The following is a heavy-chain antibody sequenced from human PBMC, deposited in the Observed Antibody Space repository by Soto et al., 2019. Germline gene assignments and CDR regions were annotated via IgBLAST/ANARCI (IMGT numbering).Heavy chain of an antibody. V-gene: IGHV1-46*01. CDR3: AREGILGPFDAYDL. D-gene: IGHD3-3*01. J-gene: IGHJ3*01. Sequence: GASVKVSCKASGYTFTSYYMHWVRQAPGQGLEWMGIINPSGGSTSYAQKFRGRVIMTMDKSTTTVYMELRSLRSDDTAVYFCAREGILGPFDAYDLWGQGTMVTVSS. CDR1: GYTFTSYY. CDR2: INPSGGST.